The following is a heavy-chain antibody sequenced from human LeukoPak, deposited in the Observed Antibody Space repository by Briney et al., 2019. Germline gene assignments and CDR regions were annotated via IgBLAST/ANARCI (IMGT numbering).Heavy chain of an antibody. CDR2: ISGSGGST. J-gene: IGHJ4*02. CDR1: GFTFSSYA. Sequence: GGSLRLSCAASGFTFSSYAMSWVRQAPGKGLEWVSAISGSGGSTYYADSVKGRFTISRHNPKNTLYLQMNSLRAEDTAVYYCARDPLGGGYFDYWGQGTLVTVSS. D-gene: IGHD3-16*01. CDR3: ARDPLGGGYFDY. V-gene: IGHV3-23*01.